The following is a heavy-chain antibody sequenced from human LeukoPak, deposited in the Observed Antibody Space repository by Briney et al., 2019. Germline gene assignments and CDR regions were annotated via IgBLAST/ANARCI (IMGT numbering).Heavy chain of an antibody. CDR2: LFYSGNM. CDR1: GGSIYTGDFY. Sequence: PSETLSLTCTVSGGSIYTGDFYWAWIRQSPGKGLEWIGSLFYSGNMYYNPSLKSRVTISVDTSKNQFSLNLNSVTAADTAVYYCTRDNIVSTRDFDYWGQGTLVTVSS. J-gene: IGHJ4*02. D-gene: IGHD5/OR15-5a*01. CDR3: TRDNIVSTRDFDY. V-gene: IGHV4-39*07.